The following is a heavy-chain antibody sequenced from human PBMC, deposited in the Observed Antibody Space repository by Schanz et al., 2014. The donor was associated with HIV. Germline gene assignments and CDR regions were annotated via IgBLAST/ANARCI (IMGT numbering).Heavy chain of an antibody. CDR3: SRFGVFDLVVHYYGMDV. V-gene: IGHV1-69*19. J-gene: IGHJ6*02. Sequence: QVQLVQSGAEVKKPGSSVKVSCRTSGGTFSSFVIVWVRQAPGQPLEWMGEIIPVLGKANYAQTFQGRLPISADDSTRTTHMELRSLRSEDTAVYYCSRFGVFDLVVHYYGMDVWGQGTTVTVS. CDR2: IIPVLGKA. CDR1: GGTFSSFV. D-gene: IGHD2-21*01.